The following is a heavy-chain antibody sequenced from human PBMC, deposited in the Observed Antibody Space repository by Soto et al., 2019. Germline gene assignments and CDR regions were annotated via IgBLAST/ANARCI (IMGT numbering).Heavy chain of an antibody. Sequence: GGSLRLSCAASGFTFSSYWMHWVRQAPGKGLVWVSRINKEGSSTSYADSVKGRFTISRDNAKNTLYLQMNSLRAEDTAIYYCVRHFRYYDSLADIWGQGTMVTVSS. CDR2: INKEGSST. D-gene: IGHD3-22*01. V-gene: IGHV3-74*01. CDR1: GFTFSSYW. CDR3: VRHFRYYDSLADI. J-gene: IGHJ3*02.